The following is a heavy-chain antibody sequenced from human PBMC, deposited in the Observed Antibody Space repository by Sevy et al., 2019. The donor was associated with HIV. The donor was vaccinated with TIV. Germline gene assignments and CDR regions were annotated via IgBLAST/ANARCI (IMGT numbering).Heavy chain of an antibody. V-gene: IGHV1-18*01. D-gene: IGHD2-2*01. CDR2: ISAYNGNT. CDR1: GYTFTSYG. Sequence: ASVKVSCKASGYTFTSYGISWVRQAPGQGLEWMGWISAYNGNTNYAQKLQGRVTMTTDTSTSTAYMERRSLRSDDTAVYYCAGVGGCSSTSCYHGSRDTYYYYYYGMDVWGQGTTVTVSS. J-gene: IGHJ6*02. CDR3: AGVGGCSSTSCYHGSRDTYYYYYYGMDV.